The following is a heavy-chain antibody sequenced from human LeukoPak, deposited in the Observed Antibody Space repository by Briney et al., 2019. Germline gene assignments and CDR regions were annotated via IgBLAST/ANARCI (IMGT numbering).Heavy chain of an antibody. Sequence: SQTLSLTCTVSGGSISDNFYWSWIRQSAGKGLEWIGRIYASGITTYSSSLKSRLTISVDTSKNQFSLRLTSVTAADTAVYYCARESRTVQMATSMHGHWFDPWGQGTLVTVSS. V-gene: IGHV4-61*02. CDR1: GGSISDNFY. D-gene: IGHD5-24*01. CDR3: ARESRTVQMATSMHGHWFDP. J-gene: IGHJ5*02. CDR2: IYASGIT.